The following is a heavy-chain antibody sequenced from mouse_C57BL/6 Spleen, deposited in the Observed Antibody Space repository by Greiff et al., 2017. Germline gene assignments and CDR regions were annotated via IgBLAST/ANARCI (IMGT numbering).Heavy chain of an antibody. V-gene: IGHV7-3*01. Sequence: EVQLVESGGGLVQPGGSLSLSCAASGFTFTDYYMSWVRQPPGKALEWLGFIRNKANGYTTEYSASVKGRFTISRDNSQTILYLQRNALRADDSATYYCAGLTGWYAMDYWGQGTSVTVSS. D-gene: IGHD4-1*01. CDR3: AGLTGWYAMDY. CDR2: IRNKANGYTT. CDR1: GFTFTDYY. J-gene: IGHJ4*01.